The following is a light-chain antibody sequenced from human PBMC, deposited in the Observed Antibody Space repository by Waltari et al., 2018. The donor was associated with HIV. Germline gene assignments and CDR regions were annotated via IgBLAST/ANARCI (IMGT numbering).Light chain of an antibody. J-gene: IGLJ1*01. V-gene: IGLV1-44*01. Sequence: QSVLTQPPSASGTPGQRVTISCSGSSSNIERNTVNWYQQFPGTTPKVVIYRSKQRPSWVPDQVAGSRSGASASLDISGRHSEDEANYYCAAWDDSLDGYVFGPWTEVTVL. CDR2: RSK. CDR3: AAWDDSLDGYV. CDR1: SSNIERNT.